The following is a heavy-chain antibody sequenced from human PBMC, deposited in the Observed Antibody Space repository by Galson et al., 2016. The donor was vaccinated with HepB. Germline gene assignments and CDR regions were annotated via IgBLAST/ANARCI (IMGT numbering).Heavy chain of an antibody. CDR3: ARGDNPDYGDYASAYYYMDV. CDR2: INHSGST. V-gene: IGHV4-34*01. CDR1: GFTFNIYG. D-gene: IGHD4-17*01. Sequence: LRLSCAASGFTFNIYGMHCVRQPPGKGLEWIGEINHSGSTNYNPSLKSRVTISVDTSKNQFSLKLSSVTAADTAVYYCARGDNPDYGDYASAYYYMDVWGKGTTVTVSS. J-gene: IGHJ6*03.